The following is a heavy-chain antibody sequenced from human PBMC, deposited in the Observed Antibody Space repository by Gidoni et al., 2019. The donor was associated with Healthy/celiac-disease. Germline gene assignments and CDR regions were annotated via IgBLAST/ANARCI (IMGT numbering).Heavy chain of an antibody. CDR1: GFTFCNAW. D-gene: IGHD3-16*02. CDR2: IKSKTDGGTT. V-gene: IGHV3-15*01. Sequence: EVQLVASGGGLVKPGGSLRLSCAAPGFTFCNAWMSWVRQAPGKKLEWVGRIKSKTDGGTTDYAAPVKGRFTISRDDSKNTLYLQMNSLKTEDTAVYYCTAEGDYVWGSYRSGGFDYWGQGTLVTVSS. CDR3: TAEGDYVWGSYRSGGFDY. J-gene: IGHJ4*02.